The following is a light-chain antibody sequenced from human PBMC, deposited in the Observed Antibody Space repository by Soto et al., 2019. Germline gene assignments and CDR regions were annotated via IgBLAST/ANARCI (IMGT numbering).Light chain of an antibody. CDR1: QSVSSS. CDR3: QQYNNWPPYT. V-gene: IGKV3-15*01. Sequence: EIVMTQSPATLSVSPGERATLSCRASQSVSSSLAWYQQKPGQAPMLLIYGASTRATGIPARFSGSGSGTEFTLTISSLQSEDCAVYYCQQYNNWPPYTFGQGTKLEIK. J-gene: IGKJ2*01. CDR2: GAS.